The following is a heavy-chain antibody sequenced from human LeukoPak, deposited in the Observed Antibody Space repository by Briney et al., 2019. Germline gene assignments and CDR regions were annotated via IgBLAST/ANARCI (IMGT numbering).Heavy chain of an antibody. CDR1: GGSPSGYY. CDR2: VNHRGST. D-gene: IGHD6-19*01. V-gene: IGHV4-34*01. CDR3: ARGLRTRGWGY. J-gene: IGHJ4*02. Sequence: SETLSLTCAVYGGSPSGYYWTWIRQPPGKGLEWIGEVNHRGSTNYTPSLKSRVTVSVDTSKNQFSLRLSSVTAADTAVYYCARGLRTRGWGYWGQGTLVTVSS.